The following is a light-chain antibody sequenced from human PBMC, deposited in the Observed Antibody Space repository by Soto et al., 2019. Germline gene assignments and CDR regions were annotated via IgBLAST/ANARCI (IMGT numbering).Light chain of an antibody. J-gene: IGLJ2*01. CDR1: SSDIGGYNY. V-gene: IGLV2-14*01. Sequence: QSALTQPASVSGSPGQSITISCTGTSSDIGGYNYISWYQQLPGKAPKFIIYDVRNRPSGVSNRFSGSRSGNMASLTISGLQAEDEADYYCSSYTSSSTVIFGGGTKLTVL. CDR3: SSYTSSSTVI. CDR2: DVR.